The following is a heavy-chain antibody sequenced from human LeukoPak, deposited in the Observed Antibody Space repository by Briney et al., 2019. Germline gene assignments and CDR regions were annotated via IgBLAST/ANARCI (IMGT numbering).Heavy chain of an antibody. J-gene: IGHJ4*02. CDR1: GGSISSYY. Sequence: SETLSLTCTVSGGSISSYYWSWIRQPPGKGLEWIGYIYYSGNTNYNPSLKSRVTISVDTSKNQSSLKLSSVTAADTAVYYCATTPGIVGATSFDYWGQGTLVTVSS. D-gene: IGHD1-26*01. CDR2: IYYSGNT. V-gene: IGHV4-59*01. CDR3: ATTPGIVGATSFDY.